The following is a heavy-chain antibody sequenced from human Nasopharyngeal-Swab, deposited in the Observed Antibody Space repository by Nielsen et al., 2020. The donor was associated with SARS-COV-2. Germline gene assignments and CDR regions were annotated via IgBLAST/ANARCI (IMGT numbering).Heavy chain of an antibody. V-gene: IGHV4-39*07. D-gene: IGHD3-10*01. CDR1: GGSLTSSSYY. CDR3: ARERGRGGIWNYYYYYMDV. J-gene: IGHJ6*03. Sequence: SETLSLTCTVSGGSLTSSSYYWGWIRQPPGKGLEWIGSVYYSGITYYNPSLKSRVTISIDTPKNQFSLKLSSVTAADTAVYYCARERGRGGIWNYYYYYMDVWGKGTTVTVSS. CDR2: VYYSGIT.